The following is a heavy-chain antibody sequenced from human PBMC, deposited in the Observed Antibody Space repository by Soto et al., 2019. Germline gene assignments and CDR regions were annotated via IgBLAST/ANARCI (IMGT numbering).Heavy chain of an antibody. CDR2: ISYHGVNE. J-gene: IGHJ4*02. V-gene: IGHV3-30*18. CDR1: GFTFSSYG. CDR3: AKEDGGYDILTGYLFDY. D-gene: IGHD3-9*01. Sequence: GWSLRLSCAASGFTFSSYGMHGVRQAPGKELEWVAVISYHGVNEYYADSVKGRFTISRDNSKNTLYLQMNSLRTEDTAVYYCAKEDGGYDILTGYLFDYWGQGTLVTVSS.